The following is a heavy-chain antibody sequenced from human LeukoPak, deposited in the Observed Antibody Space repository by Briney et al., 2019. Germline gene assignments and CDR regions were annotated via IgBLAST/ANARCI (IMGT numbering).Heavy chain of an antibody. D-gene: IGHD3-10*01. CDR3: ARDRGHYYYGSGSYKRNYYYYTDV. CDR1: GGSISSYY. V-gene: IGHV4-4*07. J-gene: IGHJ6*03. CDR2: IYTSGST. Sequence: SETLSLTCTVSGGSISSYYWSWIRQPAGKGLEWIGRIYTSGSTNYNPSLKSRVTISVDTSKNQFSLKLSSVTAADTAVYYCARDRGHYYYGSGSYKRNYYYYTDVWGKGTTVTISS.